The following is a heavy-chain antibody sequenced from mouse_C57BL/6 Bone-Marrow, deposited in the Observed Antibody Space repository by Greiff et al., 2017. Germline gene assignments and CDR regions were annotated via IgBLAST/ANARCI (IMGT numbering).Heavy chain of an antibody. Sequence: EVKLMESWGDLVKPGGSLKLSCAASGFTFSSYGMSWVRQTPDKRLEWVATISSGGSYTYYPDSVKGRFTISRDNAKNTLYLQMSSLKSEDTAMYYCARHNVGDAMDYWGQGTSVTVSS. CDR3: ARHNVGDAMDY. J-gene: IGHJ4*01. V-gene: IGHV5-6*01. CDR1: GFTFSSYG. CDR2: ISSGGSYT.